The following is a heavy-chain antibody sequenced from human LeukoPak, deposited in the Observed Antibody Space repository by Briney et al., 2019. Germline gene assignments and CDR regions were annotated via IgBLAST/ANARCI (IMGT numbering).Heavy chain of an antibody. Sequence: GRSLRLSRAASGFTFSSYGMHWVRQAPGKGLEWVAVIWYDGSNKYYADSVKGRFTISRDNSKNTLYLQMNSLRAEDTAVYYCARDLVPSDYYYGMDVWGQGTTVTVSS. D-gene: IGHD2-2*01. CDR3: ARDLVPSDYYYGMDV. J-gene: IGHJ6*02. V-gene: IGHV3-33*01. CDR2: IWYDGSNK. CDR1: GFTFSSYG.